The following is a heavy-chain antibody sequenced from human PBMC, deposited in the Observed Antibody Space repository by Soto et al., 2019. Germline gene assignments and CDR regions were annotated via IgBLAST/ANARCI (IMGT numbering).Heavy chain of an antibody. J-gene: IGHJ4*02. CDR3: TKEDILTGYGG. D-gene: IGHD3-9*01. V-gene: IGHV3-23*01. CDR2: ISGSGGST. Sequence: EVQLLESGGGLVQPGGSLRLSCAASGFTLSSYAMSWVRQTPGKGLEWVSAISGSGGSTYYADSVRGRFTISRDTPKNTLYLQINSLRAEDTAVYYCTKEDILTGYGGWGQGTLVTVCS. CDR1: GFTLSSYA.